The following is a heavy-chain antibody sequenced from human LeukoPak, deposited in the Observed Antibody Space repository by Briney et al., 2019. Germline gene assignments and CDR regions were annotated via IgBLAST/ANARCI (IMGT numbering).Heavy chain of an antibody. D-gene: IGHD5-12*01. J-gene: IGHJ4*02. CDR1: GFTFNSYW. V-gene: IGHV3-30-3*01. CDR2: ISYDGSNK. Sequence: PGGSLRLPCAASGFTFNSYWMHWVRQAPGKGLEWVAVISYDGSNKYYADSVKGRFTISRDNSKNTLYLQMNSLRTEDTAVYYCARPYGGYVDYYFDYWGQGTLVTVSS. CDR3: ARPYGGYVDYYFDY.